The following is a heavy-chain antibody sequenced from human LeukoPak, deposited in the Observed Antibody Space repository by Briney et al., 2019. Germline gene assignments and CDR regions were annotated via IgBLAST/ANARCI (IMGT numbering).Heavy chain of an antibody. D-gene: IGHD3-10*01. V-gene: IGHV6-1*01. CDR3: ARETGDYYGSGSYYNVPYYFDY. Sequence: SQTLSLTCAISGDSVSSKSAAWNWIRQSPSRGLEWLVRTYYRSKWYNDYAVSVKSRITINPDTSKNQFSLQLNSVTPEDTAVYYCARETGDYYGSGSYYNVPYYFDYWGQGTLVTVSS. CDR2: TYYRSKWYN. CDR1: GDSVSSKSAA. J-gene: IGHJ4*02.